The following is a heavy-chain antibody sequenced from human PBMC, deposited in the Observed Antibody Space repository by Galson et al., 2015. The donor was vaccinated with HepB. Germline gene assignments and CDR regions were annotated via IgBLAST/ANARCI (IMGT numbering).Heavy chain of an antibody. J-gene: IGHJ4*02. CDR1: GFTFSSFW. CDR2: INPDGSGK. V-gene: IGHV3-7*03. CDR3: ARGAW. Sequence: SLRLSCAASGFTFSSFWMSWVRQAPGKGLEWVANINPDGSGKSYVDSVRGRFTISRDNAENSLSLQMNSLRAEDTAVYYCARGAWWGQGSLVTVSS. D-gene: IGHD3-16*01.